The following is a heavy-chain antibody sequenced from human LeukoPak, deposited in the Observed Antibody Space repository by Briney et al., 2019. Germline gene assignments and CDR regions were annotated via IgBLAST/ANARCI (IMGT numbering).Heavy chain of an antibody. CDR2: IKQDGSEE. Sequence: GGSLRLSCAASGFTFSSYWMSWVRQAPGKGLEWVANIKQDGSEEYYVDSVKGRFTISRDNAKNSLYLQMNSLRAEDTAVYYCARWTYSSLFDPWGQGTLVTVSS. D-gene: IGHD6-13*01. CDR1: GFTFSSYW. J-gene: IGHJ5*02. CDR3: ARWTYSSLFDP. V-gene: IGHV3-7*01.